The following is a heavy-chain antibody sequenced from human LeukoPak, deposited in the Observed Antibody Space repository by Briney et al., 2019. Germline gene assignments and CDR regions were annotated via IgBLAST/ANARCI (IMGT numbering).Heavy chain of an antibody. V-gene: IGHV1-18*01. J-gene: IGHJ2*01. D-gene: IGHD3-16*01. CDR2: ISAYNGNT. Sequence: ASVKVSCKASGYTFTSNGISWERQAPGQGLEWMGWISAYNGNTNYAQELQGRVTMTTDTSTSTAYMELRSLRSDDTAVYYCARDHIIMAWYFDLWGRGTLVTVSS. CDR3: ARDHIIMAWYFDL. CDR1: GYTFTSNG.